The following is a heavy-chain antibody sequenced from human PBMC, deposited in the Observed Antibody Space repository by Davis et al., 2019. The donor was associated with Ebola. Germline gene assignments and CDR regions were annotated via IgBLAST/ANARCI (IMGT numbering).Heavy chain of an antibody. V-gene: IGHV4-34*01. D-gene: IGHD3-3*01. Sequence: SETLSLTCAVYGGSFSGYYWSWIRQPPGKGLEWIGEINHSGSTNYNPSPKSRVTISVDTSKNQFSLKLISVTAADTAVYYCASTIFGVVLPSYFDYWGQGTLVTVSS. CDR1: GGSFSGYY. J-gene: IGHJ4*02. CDR2: INHSGST. CDR3: ASTIFGVVLPSYFDY.